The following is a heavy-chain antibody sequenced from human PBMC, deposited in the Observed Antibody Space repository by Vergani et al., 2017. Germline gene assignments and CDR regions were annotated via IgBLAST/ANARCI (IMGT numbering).Heavy chain of an antibody. V-gene: IGHV4-59*01. CDR1: GGFMPGFY. J-gene: IGHJ4*02. Sequence: QVQLQESGPGVVKPSETLSLTCSVSGGFMPGFYRSWIRQSPGKRLEWIGYIYNTGTLKYNPSLKSRVTISIDTSKNQFSLNLTSVTAADTAVYYCARYGSANLPSFDYWGQGTLVTVSS. CDR2: IYNTGTL. D-gene: IGHD3-10*01. CDR3: ARYGSANLPSFDY.